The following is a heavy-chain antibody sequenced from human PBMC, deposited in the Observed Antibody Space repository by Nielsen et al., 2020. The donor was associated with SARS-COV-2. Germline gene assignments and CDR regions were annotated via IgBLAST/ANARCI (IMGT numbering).Heavy chain of an antibody. V-gene: IGHV5-51*01. CDR1: GYSFTSYW. CDR2: IYPGDSDP. CDR3: ARHGTTVVTPEDYYYGMDV. D-gene: IGHD4-23*01. Sequence: GESLKISCKGSGYSFTSYWIGRARPMPGKGLARLGIIYPGDSDPRYSPSFQGQVTISADKSISTAYLLWSSLKASDTAMYYCARHGTTVVTPEDYYYGMDVWGQGTTVTVSS. J-gene: IGHJ6*02.